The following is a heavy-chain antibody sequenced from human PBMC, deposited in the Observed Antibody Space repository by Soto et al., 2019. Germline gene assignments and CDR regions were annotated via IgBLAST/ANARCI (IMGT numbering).Heavy chain of an antibody. CDR3: AREGALPTFAIDV. CDR1: GFTLSRYI. J-gene: IGHJ6*02. V-gene: IGHV3-21*01. D-gene: IGHD1-26*01. CDR2: ISSSSSYI. Sequence: LXLSCAASGFTLSRYIMNWFRQAPVKGLEWVSSISSSSSYIYYADSVKGRFTISRDNAKNSLYLQMNSLRAEDTAVYYCAREGALPTFAIDVCGQRTTVTVSS.